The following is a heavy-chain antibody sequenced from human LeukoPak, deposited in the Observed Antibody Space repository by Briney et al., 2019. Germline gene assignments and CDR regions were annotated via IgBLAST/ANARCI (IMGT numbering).Heavy chain of an antibody. D-gene: IGHD4-17*01. Sequence: GGSLRLSCAASGFTFSSYAMNWVRQAPGKGLEWVSANSGSGGSTYYADSVKGRFTISRDNSKNTLYLQMNSLRAEDTAVYYCAKVYGDYYFDYWGQGTQVTVSS. CDR3: AKVYGDYYFDY. J-gene: IGHJ4*02. CDR2: NSGSGGST. V-gene: IGHV3-23*01. CDR1: GFTFSSYA.